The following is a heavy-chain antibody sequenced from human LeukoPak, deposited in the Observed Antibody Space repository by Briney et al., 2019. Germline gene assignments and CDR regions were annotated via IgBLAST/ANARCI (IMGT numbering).Heavy chain of an antibody. D-gene: IGHD6-25*01. V-gene: IGHV3-53*01. CDR2: IYSGGST. CDR1: GFTVSSNY. Sequence: GGCLRLSCAASGFTVSSNYMSWVRQAPGKGLEWVSVIYSGGSTYYADSVKGRFTISRDNSKNTLYLQMNSLRAEDTAVYYCAHTLRAAAVTYFDYWGQGTLVTVSS. CDR3: AHTLRAAAVTYFDY. J-gene: IGHJ4*02.